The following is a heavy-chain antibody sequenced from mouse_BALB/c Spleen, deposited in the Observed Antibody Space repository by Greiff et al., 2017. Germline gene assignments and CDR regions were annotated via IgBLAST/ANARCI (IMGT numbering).Heavy chain of an antibody. J-gene: IGHJ4*01. CDR2: ISSGGSYT. D-gene: IGHD1-2*01. Sequence: DVHLVESGGGLVKPGGSLKLSCAASGFTFSSYAMSWVRQSPEKRLEWVAEISSGGSYTYYPDTVTGRFTISRDNAKNTLYLEMSSLRSEDTAMYYCARVTTATLYYAMDYWGQGTSVTVSS. V-gene: IGHV5-9-4*01. CDR1: GFTFSSYA. CDR3: ARVTTATLYYAMDY.